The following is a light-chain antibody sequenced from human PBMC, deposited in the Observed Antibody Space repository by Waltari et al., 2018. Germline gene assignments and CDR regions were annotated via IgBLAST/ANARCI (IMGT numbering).Light chain of an antibody. CDR2: RID. CDR3: SAWDGSRSGWV. V-gene: IGLV1-47*01. Sequence: QSVLTQPPSASGTPGQRVTIPCSGSSPSTGYSFLYWYQQLPGTAPRLLIYRIDQRPSGVPDRFSGSKSGTSASLAISGLRSEDEADYYCSAWDGSRSGWVFGGGTKLTVL. CDR1: SPSTGYSF. J-gene: IGLJ3*02.